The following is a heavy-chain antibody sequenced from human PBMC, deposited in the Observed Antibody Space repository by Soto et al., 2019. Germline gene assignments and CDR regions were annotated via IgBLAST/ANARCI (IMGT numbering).Heavy chain of an antibody. CDR1: GFTFSSYS. D-gene: IGHD3-10*01. CDR2: ISSSSSYI. V-gene: IGHV3-21*01. CDR3: ARGLLWFGELLYYFDY. J-gene: IGHJ4*02. Sequence: GGSLRLSCAASGFTFSSYSMNWVRQAPGKGLEWVSSISSSSSYIYYADSVKGRFTISRDNAKNSLYLQMNSLRAEDTAVYYCARGLLWFGELLYYFDYWGQGTLVTVSS.